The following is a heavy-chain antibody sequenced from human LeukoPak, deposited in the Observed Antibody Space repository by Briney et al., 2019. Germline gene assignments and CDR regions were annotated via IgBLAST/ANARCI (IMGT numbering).Heavy chain of an antibody. J-gene: IGHJ3*02. CDR3: ARDLIGGSGTPDAFDI. CDR2: ISAYNGNT. V-gene: IGHV1-18*01. D-gene: IGHD3-10*01. Sequence: ASVKVSCKASGYTFTSYGISWVRQAPGQGLEWMGWISAYNGNTNYAQKLQGRVTMTTDTSTSTAYMELRSLRSDDTAVYYCARDLIGGSGTPDAFDIWGQGTMVTVSS. CDR1: GYTFTSYG.